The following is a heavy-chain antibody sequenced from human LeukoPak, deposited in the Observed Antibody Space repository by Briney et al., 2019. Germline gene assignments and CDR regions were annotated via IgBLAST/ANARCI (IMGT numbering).Heavy chain of an antibody. Sequence: GASVKVSCKASGYTFTSYYMHWVRQAPGQGREWIGWIVVGSGNTNYAQKFQERVTITRDMSTSTAYMELSSLRSEDTAVYYCAALPDYGDYVFDPWGQGTLVTVSS. CDR1: GYTFTSYY. D-gene: IGHD4-17*01. CDR3: AALPDYGDYVFDP. J-gene: IGHJ5*02. V-gene: IGHV1-58*02. CDR2: IVVGSGNT.